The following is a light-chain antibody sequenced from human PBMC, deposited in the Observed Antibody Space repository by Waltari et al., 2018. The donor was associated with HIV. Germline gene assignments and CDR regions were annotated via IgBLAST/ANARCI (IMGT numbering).Light chain of an antibody. V-gene: IGLV3-21*02. CDR1: GIGGKS. Sequence: SYLLSQTPSVSVAPGQTATISCGGDGIGGKSAQWYQQKPGQAPLLVLYNDRDRPSGVPERFSGSNSGNMATLTITRVEGVDEADYYCQTWGTGIHVVFGGGTKLTVL. J-gene: IGLJ2*01. CDR2: NDR. CDR3: QTWGTGIHVV.